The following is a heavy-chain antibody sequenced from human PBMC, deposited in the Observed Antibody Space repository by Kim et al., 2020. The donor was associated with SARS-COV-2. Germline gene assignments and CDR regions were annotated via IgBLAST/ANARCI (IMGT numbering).Heavy chain of an antibody. CDR2: ISGSGGST. D-gene: IGHD4-17*01. J-gene: IGHJ4*02. CDR1: GFTFSRYA. V-gene: IGHV3-23*01. CDR3: AKDSGKDYGDQFDY. Sequence: GGSLRLSCAASGFTFSRYAMSWVRQAPGKGLEWVAAISGSGGSTYYAGSVKGRFTISRDNSKNTMYLQMNSLRAEDTAVYYCAKDSGKDYGDQFDYWGQGGLVTDSS.